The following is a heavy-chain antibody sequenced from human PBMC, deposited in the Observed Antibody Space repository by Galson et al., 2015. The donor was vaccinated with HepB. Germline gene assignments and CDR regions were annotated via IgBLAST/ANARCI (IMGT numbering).Heavy chain of an antibody. J-gene: IGHJ4*02. CDR3: ARHHTTVTTIRSVYFDY. D-gene: IGHD4-17*01. CDR1: GFSLSTSGMC. V-gene: IGHV2-70*11. Sequence: PALVKPTQTLTLTCTFSGFSLSTSGMCVSWIRQPPGKALEWLARIDWDDDKYYSTSLKTRLTISKDTSKNQVVLTMTNMDPVDTATYYCARHHTTVTTIRSVYFDYWGQGTLVTVSS. CDR2: IDWDDDK.